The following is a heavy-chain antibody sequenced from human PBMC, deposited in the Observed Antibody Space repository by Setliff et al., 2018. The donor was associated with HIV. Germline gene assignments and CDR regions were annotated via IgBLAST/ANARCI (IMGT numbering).Heavy chain of an antibody. CDR3: TRDHRFVDRYPDW. CDR1: GITFGDYA. V-gene: IGHV3-49*04. D-gene: IGHD3-9*01. J-gene: IGHJ4*02. Sequence: PGGSLRLSCAASGITFGDYAMSWVRQAPGKGLEWVGFIRTNARGGATEYAASVKGRFTISRDDSKSIAYLQMSSLKIEDTAVCYCTRDHRFVDRYPDWWGQGTLVTVSS. CDR2: IRTNARGGAT.